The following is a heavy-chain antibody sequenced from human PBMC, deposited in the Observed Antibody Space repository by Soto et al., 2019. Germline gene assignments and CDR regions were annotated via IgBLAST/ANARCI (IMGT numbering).Heavy chain of an antibody. J-gene: IGHJ4*02. D-gene: IGHD2-2*02. V-gene: IGHV1-69*13. CDR2: IIPIFGTA. CDR3: ARSPSAHCSSTSCYKAFFDY. Sequence: SVKVSCKASGGTFSIYAISWVRQAPGQGLEWMGGIIPIFGTANYAQKFQGRVTITADESTSTAYMELSSLRSEDTAVYYCARSPSAHCSSTSCYKAFFDYWGQGTLVTVSS. CDR1: GGTFSIYA.